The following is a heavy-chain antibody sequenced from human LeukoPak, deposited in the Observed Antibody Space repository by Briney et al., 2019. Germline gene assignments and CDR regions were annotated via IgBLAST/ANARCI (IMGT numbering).Heavy chain of an antibody. Sequence: PGGSLRLSCAASGFTFSTYNMNWVRRAPGKGLEWVSSISSSGSYIYYADSVKGRFTISRDNAKNSLYLQMNSLRAEDTAVYYCARDPDSSIWPEYFHHWGQGTLVTVSS. D-gene: IGHD6-13*01. CDR3: ARDPDSSIWPEYFHH. V-gene: IGHV3-21*01. CDR1: GFTFSTYN. CDR2: ISSSGSYI. J-gene: IGHJ1*01.